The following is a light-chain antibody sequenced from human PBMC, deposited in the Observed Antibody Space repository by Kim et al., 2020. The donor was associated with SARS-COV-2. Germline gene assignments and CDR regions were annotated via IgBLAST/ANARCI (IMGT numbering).Light chain of an antibody. V-gene: IGLV2-14*03. CDR2: DVN. CDR3: SSYASSITWV. CDR1: RSDVGGYNY. Sequence: QSALTQPASVSGSPGQSITISCTGTRSDVGGYNYVSWYQQHPGQAPKLMIYDVNNRPSGISNRFSGSKSGNTASLTISGLQAEDEADYYCSSYASSITWVFGGGTKVTVL. J-gene: IGLJ3*02.